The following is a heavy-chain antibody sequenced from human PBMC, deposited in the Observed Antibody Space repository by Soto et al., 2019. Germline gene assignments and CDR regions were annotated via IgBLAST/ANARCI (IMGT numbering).Heavy chain of an antibody. CDR2: IYYSGST. CDR3: ARLIDYY. J-gene: IGHJ4*02. CDR1: GGSISSSSYY. V-gene: IGHV4-39*01. D-gene: IGHD3-16*02. Sequence: SETLSLTCTVSGGSISSSSYYWGWIRQPPGKGLEWIGSIYYSGSTYYNPSLKSRVTISVDTSKNQFSLKLSSVTAADTAVYYCARLIDYYWGQGTLVTVSS.